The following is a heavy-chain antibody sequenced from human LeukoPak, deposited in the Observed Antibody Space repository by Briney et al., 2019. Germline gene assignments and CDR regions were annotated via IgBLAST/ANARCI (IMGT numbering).Heavy chain of an antibody. CDR1: GGSLSRYY. Sequence: SETLSLPCTASGGSLSRYYRSWIRQPPGTGLEWIAYIYYSGSTNYTPSLKSRVTISVDTSKNQFSLKLSSVTAADTAVYYCARDYSSRGDWFDPWGQGTLVTVSS. J-gene: IGHJ5*02. V-gene: IGHV4-59*01. D-gene: IGHD6-13*01. CDR2: IYYSGST. CDR3: ARDYSSRGDWFDP.